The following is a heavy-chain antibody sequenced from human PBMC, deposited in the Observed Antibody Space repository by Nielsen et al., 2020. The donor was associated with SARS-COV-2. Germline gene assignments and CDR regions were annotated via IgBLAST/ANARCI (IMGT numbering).Heavy chain of an antibody. J-gene: IGHJ3*02. CDR1: GFTFSSYA. CDR3: AREGGHMDAFDI. V-gene: IGHV3-30*04. Sequence: GESLKISCAASGFTFSSYAMHWVRQAPGKGPEWVAVISYDGSNKYYTDSVKGRFTISRDNSKNTLYLQMNSLRAEDTAVYYCAREGGHMDAFDIWGQGTMVTVSS. D-gene: IGHD2-21*01. CDR2: ISYDGSNK.